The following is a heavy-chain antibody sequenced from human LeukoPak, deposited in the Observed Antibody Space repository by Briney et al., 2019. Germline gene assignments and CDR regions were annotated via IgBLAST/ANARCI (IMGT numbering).Heavy chain of an antibody. CDR2: INHSGST. V-gene: IGHV4-39*07. CDR3: ARRHGSGIDY. Sequence: SETLSLTCTVSGDSISRSTHFWGWIRQPPGKGLEWIGEINHSGSTNYNPSLKSRVTISVDTSKNQFSLKLSSVTAADMAVYYCARRHGSGIDYWGQGTLVTVSS. D-gene: IGHD3-10*01. CDR1: GDSISRSTHF. J-gene: IGHJ4*02.